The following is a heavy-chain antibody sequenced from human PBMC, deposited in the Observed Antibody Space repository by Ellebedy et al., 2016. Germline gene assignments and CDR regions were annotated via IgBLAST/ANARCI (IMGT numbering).Heavy chain of an antibody. V-gene: IGHV3-66*01. CDR1: GFTFSSYW. CDR2: LYSGGTI. Sequence: GESLKISCAASGFTFSSYWMYWVRQAPGKGLEWVSVLYSGGTIYYADSVKGRFIISRDSSKNTLYLDMDSLRAEDTAIYYCAKCRHINGCLLDYWGQGTLVTVSS. D-gene: IGHD6-19*01. J-gene: IGHJ4*02. CDR3: AKCRHINGCLLDY.